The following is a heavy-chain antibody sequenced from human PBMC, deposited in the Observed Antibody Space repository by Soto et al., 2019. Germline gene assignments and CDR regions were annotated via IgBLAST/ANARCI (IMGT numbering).Heavy chain of an antibody. V-gene: IGHV3-73*01. CDR3: ARSSSGPHLFDY. CDR1: GFTFSGSA. D-gene: IGHD6-19*01. Sequence: GGSLRLSCAASGFTFSGSAMHWVRQASGKGLEWVGRIRSKANSYATAYAVSVKGKFTISRDDSRNTAYLQMNSLKTADTAVYYCARSSSGPHLFDYWGQGTLVTVSS. CDR2: IRSKANSYAT. J-gene: IGHJ4*02.